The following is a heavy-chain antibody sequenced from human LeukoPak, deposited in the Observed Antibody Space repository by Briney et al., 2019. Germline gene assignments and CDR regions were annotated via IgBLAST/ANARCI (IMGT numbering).Heavy chain of an antibody. J-gene: IGHJ4*02. D-gene: IGHD3-10*01. Sequence: GGSLRLSCAASGFTFSSYSMNWVRQAPGKGLEWVSYIGSSSSTIYYADSVKGRFTISRDNAENSLYLQMNSLRAEDTAVYYCASRAQGNYWGQGTLVTVSS. CDR3: ASRAQGNY. V-gene: IGHV3-48*01. CDR1: GFTFSSYS. CDR2: IGSSSSTI.